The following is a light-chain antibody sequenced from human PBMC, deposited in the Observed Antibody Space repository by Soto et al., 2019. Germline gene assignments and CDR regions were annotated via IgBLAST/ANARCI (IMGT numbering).Light chain of an antibody. CDR1: KLGDKF. Sequence: SYELTQPPSVSVSPGQTASITCSGDKLGDKFACWYQQKPGQSPVLVIYQDSKRPSGNPERFSGSNSGNTATLTISGTQASDEADYYCQAWDSSTYVVFGGGTKLTVL. J-gene: IGLJ2*01. CDR3: QAWDSSTYVV. CDR2: QDS. V-gene: IGLV3-1*01.